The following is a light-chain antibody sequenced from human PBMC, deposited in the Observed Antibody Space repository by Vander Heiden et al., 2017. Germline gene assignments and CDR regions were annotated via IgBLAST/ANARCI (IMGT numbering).Light chain of an antibody. Sequence: EIVMTQSPLSLPVTPGEPASISCRSSQSLLYSNGNTYVDWYLQKPGQSPQLLIYLVSNRASVVPDRFSGSGSGTDFTLRISRVEAEDVGVYYCMQPLHTPWTFGQGTKVEIK. V-gene: IGKV2-28*01. J-gene: IGKJ1*01. CDR2: LVS. CDR3: MQPLHTPWT. CDR1: QSLLYSNGNTY.